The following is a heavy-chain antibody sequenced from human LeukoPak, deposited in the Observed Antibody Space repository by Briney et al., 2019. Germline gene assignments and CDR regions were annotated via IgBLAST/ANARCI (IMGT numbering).Heavy chain of an antibody. CDR1: GFTFSSYS. CDR2: INKDGGEK. V-gene: IGHV3-7*03. Sequence: GGSLRLSCAASGFTFSSYSMSWVRQAPGKGLEWVANINKDGGEKYYVDSVKGRFTISRDNAKNSLYLQMNSLRADDTAVYYCVKDSPPRYSGSPPAYWGQGTLVTVSS. CDR3: VKDSPPRYSGSPPAY. J-gene: IGHJ4*02. D-gene: IGHD1-26*01.